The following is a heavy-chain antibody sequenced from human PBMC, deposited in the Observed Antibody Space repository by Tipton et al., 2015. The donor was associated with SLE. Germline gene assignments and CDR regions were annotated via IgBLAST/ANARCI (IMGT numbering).Heavy chain of an antibody. CDR1: GGSISSSSYY. J-gene: IGHJ4*02. CDR3: ARESPEDYFDY. V-gene: IGHV4-61*01. CDR2: IYYSGST. Sequence: TLSLTCTVSGGSISSSSYYWSWIRQPPGKGLEWIGYIYYSGSTNYNPSLKSRVTLSVDTSKNQFSLKLSSVTAADTAVYYCARESPEDYFDYWGQGTLVTVSS.